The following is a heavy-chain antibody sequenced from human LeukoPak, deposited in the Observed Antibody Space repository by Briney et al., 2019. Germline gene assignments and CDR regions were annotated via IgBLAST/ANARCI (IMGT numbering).Heavy chain of an antibody. CDR2: IYWDDDK. D-gene: IGHD6-13*01. CDR1: GFSLSTSGVG. CDR3: AHPGGLAAAESIFDY. V-gene: IGHV2-5*02. Sequence: SGPTLVKPTQTLTLTCTFSGFSLSTSGVGVGWIRQPPGKALEWLALIYWDDDKRYSPSLKSRLTITKDTSKNQVVLTMTNMDPVDTATYYCAHPGGLAAAESIFDYWGQGTLVTVSS. J-gene: IGHJ4*02.